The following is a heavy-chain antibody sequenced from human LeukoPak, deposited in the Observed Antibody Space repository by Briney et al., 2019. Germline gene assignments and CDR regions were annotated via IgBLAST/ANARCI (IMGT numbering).Heavy chain of an antibody. Sequence: GGSLRLSCAPSGFTFSNYNMNWVRQAPGKGLEWVLSITSGSSYVFQADSVKCRFTISGDNAKNSLYLQMNNLKAEDTAVYYCATYSGTYRDHWGRGTLVTVSS. J-gene: IGHJ4*02. CDR3: ATYSGTYRDH. CDR2: ITSGSSYV. D-gene: IGHD1-26*01. CDR1: GFTFSNYN. V-gene: IGHV3-21*01.